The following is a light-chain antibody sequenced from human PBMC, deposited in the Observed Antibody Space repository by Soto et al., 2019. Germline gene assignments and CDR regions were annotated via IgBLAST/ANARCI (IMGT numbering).Light chain of an antibody. V-gene: IGKV1-5*01. CDR1: QGISGW. J-gene: IGKJ2*01. CDR2: NAS. CDR3: QQYKSSYT. Sequence: DIQMTQSPSTLSASVGDRVTITCRASQGISGWLAWYQQKPGKAPKLLSYNASNSQSGVPSRFSGRESETEFTLPINSLQPDDVSTYYCQQYKSSYTFGQGNKLEI.